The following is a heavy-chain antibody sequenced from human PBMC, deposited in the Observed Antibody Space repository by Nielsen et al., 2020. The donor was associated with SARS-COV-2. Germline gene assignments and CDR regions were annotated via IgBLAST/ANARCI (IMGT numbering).Heavy chain of an antibody. D-gene: IGHD5-12*01. CDR1: GFTFSAYA. J-gene: IGHJ4*02. CDR2: VSGDVAHTT. Sequence: GGSLRLSCAASGFTFSAYAMIWVRQAAGKGLEWVSAVSGDVAHTTYYADSVKGRFTISRDKSKNTLYLQMNGLRAEDTAIYYCARDGRIGYGVYLDYWGQGTPVTVSS. V-gene: IGHV3-23*01. CDR3: ARDGRIGYGVYLDY.